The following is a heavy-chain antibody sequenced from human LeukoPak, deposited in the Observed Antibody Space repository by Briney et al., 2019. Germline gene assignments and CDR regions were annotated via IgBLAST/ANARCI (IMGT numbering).Heavy chain of an antibody. D-gene: IGHD6-6*01. CDR2: IKQDGSEK. CDR3: ARVHSIAATWFDP. J-gene: IGHJ5*02. V-gene: IGHV3-7*01. Sequence: GGSLRLSCAASGFTFSSYWMSWVRQAPGKGLEGVANIKQDGSEKYYVDSVKGRFTISRDNAKNSLYLQMNSLRAEDTAVYYCARVHSIAATWFDPWGQGTLVTVSS. CDR1: GFTFSSYW.